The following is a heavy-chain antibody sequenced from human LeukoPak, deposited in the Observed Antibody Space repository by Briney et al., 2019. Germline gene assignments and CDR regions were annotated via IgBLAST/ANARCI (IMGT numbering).Heavy chain of an antibody. D-gene: IGHD6-19*01. Sequence: SQTLSLTCDISGDSVSSNSAAWNWIRQSPSRGLEWLGRTYYRSKWENDFAPSVKSRITIDQDTSKNQFSLQLNSVTPEDTAVYYCAKVGGSGWTTDAFDIWGQGTMVTVSS. V-gene: IGHV6-1*01. J-gene: IGHJ3*02. CDR3: AKVGGSGWTTDAFDI. CDR2: TYYRSKWEN. CDR1: GDSVSSNSAA.